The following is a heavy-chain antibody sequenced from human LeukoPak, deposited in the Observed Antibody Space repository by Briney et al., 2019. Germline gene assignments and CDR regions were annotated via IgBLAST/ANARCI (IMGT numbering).Heavy chain of an antibody. J-gene: IGHJ4*02. CDR2: ISGSGGST. V-gene: IGHV3-23*01. CDR1: GFTFSSYA. Sequence: GGSLRLSCAASGFTFSSYAMSWVRQAPGKGLEWVSAISGSGGSTYYADSVKGRFTISRDNSKNTLYLQMNSLRAEDTAVYYCAEMPAYLLWFGELLSFFDYWGQGTLVTVSS. D-gene: IGHD3-10*01. CDR3: AEMPAYLLWFGELLSFFDY.